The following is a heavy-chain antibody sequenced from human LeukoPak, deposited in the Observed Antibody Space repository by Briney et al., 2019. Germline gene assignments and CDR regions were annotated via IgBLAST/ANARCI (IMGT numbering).Heavy chain of an antibody. Sequence: SETLSLTCTVSGGSISSYYWSWIRQPPGKGLEWIGCIYYSGSTNYNPSLKSRVTISVDTSKNQFSLKLSSVTAADTAVYYCARLPLRSHFDYWGQGTLVTVSS. J-gene: IGHJ4*02. CDR3: ARLPLRSHFDY. CDR2: IYYSGST. CDR1: GGSISSYY. V-gene: IGHV4-59*08.